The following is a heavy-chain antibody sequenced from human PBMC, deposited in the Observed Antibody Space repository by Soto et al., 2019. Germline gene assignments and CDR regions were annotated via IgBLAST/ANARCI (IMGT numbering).Heavy chain of an antibody. CDR3: ARRNGIDF. J-gene: IGHJ4*02. V-gene: IGHV4-59*08. CDR1: GASVTSFY. Sequence: PSETLSLTCTVSGASVTSFYWSWIRQAPGKGLEWIGYTSDSGSTNYSPSLGSRVTISVDTSKNQFSLRLTSVTAADTAVYYCARRNGIDFWGQGTLVTVSS. D-gene: IGHD2-8*01. CDR2: TSDSGST.